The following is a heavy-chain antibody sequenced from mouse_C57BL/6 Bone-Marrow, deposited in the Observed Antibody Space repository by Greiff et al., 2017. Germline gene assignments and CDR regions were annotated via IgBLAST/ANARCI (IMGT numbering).Heavy chain of an antibody. CDR3: ACYGNYRGYAIDY. CDR1: GYTFTSYG. J-gene: IGHJ4*01. CDR2: IYIGNGYT. V-gene: IGHV1-58*01. Sequence: EVQVVESGAELVRPGSSVKMSCKTSGYTFTSYGINWVKQRPGQGLEWIGYIYIGNGYTEYNEKFKGKATLTSDTSSSTAYMQLSSLTSEDSAIYFCACYGNYRGYAIDYWGQGTSVTVSS. D-gene: IGHD2-1*01.